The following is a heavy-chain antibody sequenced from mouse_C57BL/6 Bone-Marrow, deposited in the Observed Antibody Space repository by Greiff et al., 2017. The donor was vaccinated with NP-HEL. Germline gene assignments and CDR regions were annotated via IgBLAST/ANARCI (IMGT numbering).Heavy chain of an antibody. V-gene: IGHV5-12*01. CDR3: ARRDYYGSSYSWFAY. D-gene: IGHD1-1*01. J-gene: IGHJ3*01. Sequence: EVKLMESGGGLVQPGGSLKLSCAASGFTFSDYYMYWVRQTPEKRLEWVAYISNGGGSTYYPDTVKGRFTISRDNAKNTLYLQMSRLKSEDTAMYYCARRDYYGSSYSWFAYWGQGTLVTVSA. CDR2: ISNGGGST. CDR1: GFTFSDYY.